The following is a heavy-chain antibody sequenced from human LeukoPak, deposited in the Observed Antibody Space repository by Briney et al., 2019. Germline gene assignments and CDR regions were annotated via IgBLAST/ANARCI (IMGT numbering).Heavy chain of an antibody. J-gene: IGHJ3*02. Sequence: GASVKVSCKASGYTFTNYYIHWVRQAPGQGLEWMGLINPGGDNTNYAQNFQGRVTMTRDTSTSTVYMELSSLRSEDTAIYYCARIRDGYNDAYDIWGQGIVVTVPS. CDR2: INPGGDNT. CDR1: GYTFTNYY. CDR3: ARIRDGYNDAYDI. V-gene: IGHV1-46*01. D-gene: IGHD5-24*01.